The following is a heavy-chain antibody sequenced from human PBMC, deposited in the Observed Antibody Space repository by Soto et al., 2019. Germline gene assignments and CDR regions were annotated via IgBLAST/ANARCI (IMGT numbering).Heavy chain of an antibody. J-gene: IGHJ6*02. CDR3: ASALLSHSYDSGGYDSYFHAMDV. CDR1: GGTFSSLD. D-gene: IGHD3-22*01. V-gene: IGHV1-69*06. CDR2: IIPISETT. Sequence: QVQLVQSGAEVKKPGSSVKVSCKASGGTFSSLDINWVRQAPGQGLEWMGGIIPISETTNYAQIFQGRVSIVADISTSTAYMELSRLRSEDTAVYYCASALLSHSYDSGGYDSYFHAMDVWGQGTPVTVSS.